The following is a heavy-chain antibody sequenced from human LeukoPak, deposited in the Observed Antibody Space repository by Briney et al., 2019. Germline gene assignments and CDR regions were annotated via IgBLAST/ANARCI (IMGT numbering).Heavy chain of an antibody. V-gene: IGHV1-24*01. CDR3: ATARSVGYYYDSSGAFDI. CDR2: FDPEDGET. Sequence: ASVKVSCKVSGYTLTELSMHWVRQAPGKGLEWMGGFDPEDGETIYAQKFQGRVTMTEDTSTDTAYMELSSLRSEGTAVYYCATARSVGYYYDSSGAFDIWGQGTMVTVSS. CDR1: GYTLTELS. J-gene: IGHJ3*02. D-gene: IGHD3-22*01.